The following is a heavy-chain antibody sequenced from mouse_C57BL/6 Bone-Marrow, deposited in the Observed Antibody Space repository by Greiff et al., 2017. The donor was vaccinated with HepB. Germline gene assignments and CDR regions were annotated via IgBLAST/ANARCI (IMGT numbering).Heavy chain of an antibody. J-gene: IGHJ1*03. V-gene: IGHV3-6*01. CDR2: ISYDGSN. D-gene: IGHD1-1*01. CDR3: ARGGGFITTVVRYFDV. CDR1: GYSITSGYY. Sequence: VQLQQSGPGLVKPSQSLSLTCSVTGYSITSGYYWNWIRQFPGNKLEWMGYISYDGSNNYNPYLKNRISITRDTSKNQFFLKLKSVTTEDTATYYCARGGGFITTVVRYFDVWGTGTTVTVSS.